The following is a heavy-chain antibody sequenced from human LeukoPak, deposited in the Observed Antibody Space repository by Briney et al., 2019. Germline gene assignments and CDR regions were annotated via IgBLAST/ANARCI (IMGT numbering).Heavy chain of an antibody. CDR1: GVTFDVYA. V-gene: IGHV3-9*01. Sequence: GRSLRLSCAAPGVTFDVYALRWGRHAPGKGLGWVSGISWNSGSLGCADSVKGRFTISRDNAKNSLYLQMNSLRAEDTALYYCAKAASAWGQGTLVTVSS. J-gene: IGHJ5*02. CDR3: AKAASA. CDR2: ISWNSGSL.